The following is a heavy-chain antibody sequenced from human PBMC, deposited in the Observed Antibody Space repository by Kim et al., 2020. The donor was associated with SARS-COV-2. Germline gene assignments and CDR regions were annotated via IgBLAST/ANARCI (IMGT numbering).Heavy chain of an antibody. J-gene: IGHJ4*02. D-gene: IGHD3-22*01. Sequence: DSVKGRFTISRDNSKNTLYLQMNSLRAEDTAVYYCARHYDSSGYYVFDYWGQGTLVTVSS. CDR3: ARHYDSSGYYVFDY. V-gene: IGHV3-23*01.